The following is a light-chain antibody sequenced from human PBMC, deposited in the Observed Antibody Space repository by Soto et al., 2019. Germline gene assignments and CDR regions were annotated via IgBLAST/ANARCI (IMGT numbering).Light chain of an antibody. J-gene: IGKJ5*01. V-gene: IGKV3-20*01. CDR1: QSVSSSY. Sequence: IVLTQAPVTLSLAPGERATVSCRASQSVSSSYLAWYQQKPGQAPSLLIYGASRRATGITDRFSGSGSGTDFPLTISRLEPEAFPAYYCQQHDSSPITFGPGTRLDIK. CDR3: QQHDSSPIT. CDR2: GAS.